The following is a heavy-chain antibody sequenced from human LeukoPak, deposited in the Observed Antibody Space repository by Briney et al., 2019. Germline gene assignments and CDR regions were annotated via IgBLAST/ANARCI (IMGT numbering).Heavy chain of an antibody. CDR3: ATPGEQYYYYYMDV. Sequence: GGSLRLSCAASGFTFSSYSMNWVRQAPGKGLEWVSSISNSSSYIYYADSVKGRFTISRDNAKNSLYLQMNSLRAEDTAVYYCATPGEQYYYYYMDVWGKGTTVTVSS. D-gene: IGHD3-10*01. V-gene: IGHV3-21*01. CDR2: ISNSSSYI. J-gene: IGHJ6*03. CDR1: GFTFSSYS.